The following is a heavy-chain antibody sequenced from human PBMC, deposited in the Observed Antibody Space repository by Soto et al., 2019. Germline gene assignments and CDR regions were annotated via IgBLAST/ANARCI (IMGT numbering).Heavy chain of an antibody. V-gene: IGHV3-30-3*01. CDR3: VAMHYNFWSGSVDY. Sequence: QVQLVESGGGVVQPGRSLRVSCSASGFTFSNFVMHWVRQGPGKGLEWVAIISYDGSQKHYADSVKGRFTISRDNSNKTLFLNMNSLRAEDTAVYYCVAMHYNFWSGSVDYWGQGIEVTVSS. D-gene: IGHD3-3*01. CDR1: GFTFSNFV. J-gene: IGHJ4*02. CDR2: ISYDGSQK.